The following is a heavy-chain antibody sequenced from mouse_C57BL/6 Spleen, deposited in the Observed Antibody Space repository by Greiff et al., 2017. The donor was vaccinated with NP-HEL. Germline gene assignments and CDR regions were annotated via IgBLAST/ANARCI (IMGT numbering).Heavy chain of an antibody. Sequence: VQLQQSGAELARPGASVKLSCKASGYTFTSYGISWVKQRTGQGLEWIGEIYPRSGNTYYNEKFKGKATLTADKSSSTAYMELRSLTSEDSAVYFCARGRGTGVFDYWGQGTTLTVSS. CDR1: GYTFTSYG. J-gene: IGHJ2*01. D-gene: IGHD4-1*01. V-gene: IGHV1-81*01. CDR3: ARGRGTGVFDY. CDR2: IYPRSGNT.